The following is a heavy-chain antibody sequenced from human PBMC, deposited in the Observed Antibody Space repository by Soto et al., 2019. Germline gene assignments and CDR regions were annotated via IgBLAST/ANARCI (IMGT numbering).Heavy chain of an antibody. CDR2: IYYSGST. Sequence: SETLSLTCTVSGGSISSYYWSWIRQPPGKGLEWIGYIYYSGSTNYNPSLKSRVTISVDTSKNQFSLKLSSVTAADTAVYYCAGVPSLQPKFDYWGQGTLVTVSS. J-gene: IGHJ4*02. V-gene: IGHV4-59*01. CDR3: AGVPSLQPKFDY. D-gene: IGHD4-4*01. CDR1: GGSISSYY.